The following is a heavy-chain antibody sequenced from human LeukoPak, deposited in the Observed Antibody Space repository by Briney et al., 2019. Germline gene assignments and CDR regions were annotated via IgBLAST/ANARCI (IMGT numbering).Heavy chain of an antibody. CDR3: ARDQRRTYYYDSSGYGHFDY. D-gene: IGHD3-22*01. V-gene: IGHV3-11*01. CDR2: ISSSGSTI. J-gene: IGHJ4*02. CDR1: GFTFSDYY. Sequence: PGGSLRLSCAASGFTFSDYYMSWIRQAPGKGLEWVSYISSSGSTIYYADSVKGRFTTSRDNAKNSLYLQMNSLRAEDTAVYYCARDQRRTYYYDSSGYGHFDYWGQGTLVTVSS.